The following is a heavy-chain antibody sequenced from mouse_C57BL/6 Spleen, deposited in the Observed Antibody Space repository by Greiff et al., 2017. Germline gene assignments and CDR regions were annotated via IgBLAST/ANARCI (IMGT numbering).Heavy chain of an antibody. Sequence: QVQLQQPGAELVMPGASVKLSCTASGYTFTSYWMHWVKQRPGQGLEWIGEFDPSDGYTNYNQKFKGKSTLTVDKSSSTAYMQLSSLTSEDSAVYYCARRLGSFHGCWGQGTTLTVAA. D-gene: IGHD3-1*01. CDR1: GYTFTSYW. CDR3: ARRLGSFHGC. V-gene: IGHV1-69*01. CDR2: FDPSDGYT. J-gene: IGHJ2*01.